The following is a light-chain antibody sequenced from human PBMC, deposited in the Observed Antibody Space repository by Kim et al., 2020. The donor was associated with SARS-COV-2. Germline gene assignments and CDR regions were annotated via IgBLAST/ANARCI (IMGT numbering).Light chain of an antibody. V-gene: IGKV3-20*01. CDR3: QQFGNSPPVS. J-gene: IGKJ4*01. CDR1: QSVSNNY. CDR2: GAS. Sequence: PGERAPLSCRASQSVSNNYLAWYQQKPAPAPRLLIYGASTRATGIPDRFSGSGSGTDFTLTISRLEPEDFAVYYCQQFGNSPPVSFGGGTKVDIK.